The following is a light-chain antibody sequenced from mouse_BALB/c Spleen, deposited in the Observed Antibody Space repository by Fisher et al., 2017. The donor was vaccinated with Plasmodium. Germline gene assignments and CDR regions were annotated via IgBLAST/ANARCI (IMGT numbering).Light chain of an antibody. V-gene: IGKV1-110*01. CDR1: QSLLHNYGDTY. J-gene: IGKJ5*01. Sequence: VITQTTLSLPVSLGDQASISCRSSQSLLHNYGDTYLHWYLQKPGQSPKLLIYKVSNRFSGVPDRFTGSGSGTDFTLKISGVEAEDLGVYFCSQGTHLPLTFGAGTKLELK. CDR3: SQGTHLPLT. CDR2: KVS.